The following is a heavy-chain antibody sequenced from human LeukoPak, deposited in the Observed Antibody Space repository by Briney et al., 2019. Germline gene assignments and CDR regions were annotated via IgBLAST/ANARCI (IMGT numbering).Heavy chain of an antibody. CDR2: ISWNTDRI. J-gene: IGHJ4*02. D-gene: IGHD6-19*01. CDR1: GFKFDDYA. CDR3: AKAHQWLVNVFDH. Sequence: PGRSLRLSCAASGFKFDDYAMDWFRQAPGKGLEWVSFISWNTDRIGHVDSVKGRFTISRDDAKNSLYLQMNSLRDEDTALYYCAKAHQWLVNVFDHWGQGTLVTVSS. V-gene: IGHV3-9*01.